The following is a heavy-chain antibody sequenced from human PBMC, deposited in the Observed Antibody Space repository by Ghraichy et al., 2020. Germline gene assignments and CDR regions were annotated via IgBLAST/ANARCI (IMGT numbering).Heavy chain of an antibody. D-gene: IGHD3-3*01. CDR1: GFTFSSYS. CDR3: AREISRYYDFWSGYPDAFDI. V-gene: IGHV3-48*02. J-gene: IGHJ3*02. Sequence: GGSLRLSCAASGFTFSSYSMNWVRQAPGKGLEWVSYISSSSSTIYYADSVKGRFTISRDNAKNSLYLQMNSLRDEDTAVYYCAREISRYYDFWSGYPDAFDIWGQGTMVTVSS. CDR2: ISSSSSTI.